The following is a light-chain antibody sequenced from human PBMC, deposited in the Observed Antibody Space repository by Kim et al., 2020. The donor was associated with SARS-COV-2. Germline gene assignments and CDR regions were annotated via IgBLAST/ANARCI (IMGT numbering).Light chain of an antibody. CDR1: SGSIASNH. CDR2: EDN. V-gene: IGLV6-57*03. Sequence: GHTVNVHASRTSGSIASNHVQWYQQRPGRAPSSVIYEDNLRPSGVPDRFSGSIDTSSNSASLTISGLKTEDEADYYCQSYDSSTVVFGGGTQLTVL. J-gene: IGLJ2*01. CDR3: QSYDSSTVV.